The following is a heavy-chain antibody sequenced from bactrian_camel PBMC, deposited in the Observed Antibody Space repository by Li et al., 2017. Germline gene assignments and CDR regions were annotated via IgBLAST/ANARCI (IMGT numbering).Heavy chain of an antibody. CDR3: AASRRGSVLPPSLIGGMCRSSSSFGY. V-gene: IGHV3S1*01. D-gene: IGHD3*01. J-gene: IGHJ6*01. CDR2: ISTGTGNT. Sequence: HVQLVESGGGSAQAGGSLKLSCVASGYSFSDDCMGWFRQAPEKGREPIAAISTGTGNTYYADSVKGRFTISQDNVKNTMYLQMDSLKAEDTAEYYCAASRRGSVLPPSLIGGMCRSSSSFGYWGQGTQVTVS. CDR1: GYSFSDDC.